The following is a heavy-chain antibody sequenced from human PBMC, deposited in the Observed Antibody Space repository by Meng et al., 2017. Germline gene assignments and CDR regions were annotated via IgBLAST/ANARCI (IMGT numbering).Heavy chain of an antibody. Sequence: GESLKISCAASGFTFSSYAMHWVRQAPGKGLEWVAVISYDGSNKYYADSVKGRFTISRDNSKNTLYLQMNSLRAEDTAVYYCARDGVLRDFDWLFPRQYDVAYYFDYWGQGTLVTVSS. J-gene: IGHJ4*02. CDR1: GFTFSSYA. D-gene: IGHD3-9*01. CDR3: ARDGVLRDFDWLFPRQYDVAYYFDY. V-gene: IGHV3-30*04. CDR2: ISYDGSNK.